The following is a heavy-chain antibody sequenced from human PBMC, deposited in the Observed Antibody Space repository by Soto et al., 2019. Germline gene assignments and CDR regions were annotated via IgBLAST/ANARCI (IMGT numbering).Heavy chain of an antibody. CDR3: ARAAVWGSESYCFGY. J-gene: IGHJ4*02. CDR1: GGSISSYY. D-gene: IGHD1-26*01. CDR2: IYYSWSN. Sequence: SETLSLTCTVSGGSISSYYWSWIRQPPGKGLEWIGYIYYSWSNNYNPYLKSRVTISVATSKIHFSLKLSAVTAADTTVYYCARAAVWGSESYCFGYWGQGTLVTVSS. V-gene: IGHV4-59*12.